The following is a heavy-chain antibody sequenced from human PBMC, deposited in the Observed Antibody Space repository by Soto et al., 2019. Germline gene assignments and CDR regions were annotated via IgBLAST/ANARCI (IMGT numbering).Heavy chain of an antibody. CDR2: RSDSGGST. Sequence: EVQLLESGGGLVQPGGSLRLSCTASGFTFSSHAMTWVRQAPGKGLEWVSGRSDSGGSTYYADSVKGRFTISRDNSMNTLYLQMNTLRAEDTAVYYCAKVSSGWYSGFFDFWGQGTLVTVSS. D-gene: IGHD6-13*01. CDR3: AKVSSGWYSGFFDF. V-gene: IGHV3-23*01. J-gene: IGHJ4*02. CDR1: GFTFSSHA.